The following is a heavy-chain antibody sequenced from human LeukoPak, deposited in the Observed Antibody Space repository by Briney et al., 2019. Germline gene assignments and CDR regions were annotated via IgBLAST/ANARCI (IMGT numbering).Heavy chain of an antibody. J-gene: IGHJ2*01. CDR1: GGSISSYY. V-gene: IGHV4-59*01. CDR2: IYYSGST. D-gene: IGHD6-13*01. Sequence: SETLSLTCTVSGGSISSYYWSWIRQPPGKGLEWIAYIYYSGSTNYNPSLKSRVTISVDTSKNQFSLKLSSVTAADTAVYYCARVYYSNSYDYWHFDLWGRGTLVTVSS. CDR3: ARVYYSNSYDYWHFDL.